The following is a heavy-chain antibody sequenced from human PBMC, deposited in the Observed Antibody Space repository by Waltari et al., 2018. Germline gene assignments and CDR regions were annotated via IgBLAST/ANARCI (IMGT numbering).Heavy chain of an antibody. CDR2: IIPIFGTA. J-gene: IGHJ6*02. Sequence: QVQLVQSGAEVKKPGSSVKVSCKASGGTFSSHAISWVRQAPGQGLEWTGGIIPIFGTANYAQKSQGRVTITTDESTSTAYMELSSLRSEDTAVYYCAREVYDSSSGMDVWGQGTTVTVSS. CDR1: GGTFSSHA. CDR3: AREVYDSSSGMDV. D-gene: IGHD3-22*01. V-gene: IGHV1-69*05.